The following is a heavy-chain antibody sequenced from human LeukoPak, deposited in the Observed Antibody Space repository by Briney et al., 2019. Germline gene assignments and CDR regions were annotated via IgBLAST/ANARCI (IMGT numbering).Heavy chain of an antibody. D-gene: IGHD6-19*01. J-gene: IGHJ4*02. CDR3: AKLDAQWLARPYFDY. CDR1: GFTFSSYA. Sequence: PGGSLRLSCAASGFTFSSYAMSWVRQAPGKGLEWVSAIGGSGGSTYYADSVKGRFTISRDNSKNTLYLQMNSLRAEDTAVYYCAKLDAQWLARPYFDYWGQGTLVTVSS. V-gene: IGHV3-23*01. CDR2: IGGSGGST.